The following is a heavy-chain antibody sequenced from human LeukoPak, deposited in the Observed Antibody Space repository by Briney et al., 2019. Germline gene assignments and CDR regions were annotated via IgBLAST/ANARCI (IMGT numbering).Heavy chain of an antibody. V-gene: IGHV1-2*02. CDR3: ARERGPKYYYGSGRGSDGLELRELGMDV. J-gene: IGHJ6*04. Sequence: ASVKVSCKASGYTFTGYYMHWVRQAPGQGLEWMGWINPNSGGTNYAQKFQGRVTMTRDTSISTAYMELSRLRSDDTAVYYCARERGPKYYYGSGRGSDGLELRELGMDVWGKGTTVTISS. CDR1: GYTFTGYY. D-gene: IGHD3-10*01. CDR2: INPNSGGT.